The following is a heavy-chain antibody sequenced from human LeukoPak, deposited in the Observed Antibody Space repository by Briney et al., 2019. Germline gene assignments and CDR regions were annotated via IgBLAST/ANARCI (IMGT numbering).Heavy chain of an antibody. CDR1: GFTFSSYA. CDR3: AKGYCSGGSCRYEEDYYGMDV. D-gene: IGHD2-15*01. V-gene: IGHV3-23*01. Sequence: GGSLRLSCAASGFTFSSYAMSWVRQAPGKGLEWVSAISGGGGSTYYADSVKGRFTISRDNSKNTLYLQMNSLRAEDTAVYYCAKGYCSGGSCRYEEDYYGMDVWGQGTTVTVSS. CDR2: ISGGGGST. J-gene: IGHJ6*02.